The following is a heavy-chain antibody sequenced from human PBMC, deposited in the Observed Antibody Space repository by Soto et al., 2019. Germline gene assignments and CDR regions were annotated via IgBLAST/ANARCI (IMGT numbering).Heavy chain of an antibody. J-gene: IGHJ6*02. V-gene: IGHV3-30-3*01. CDR2: ISYDGSNK. D-gene: IGHD2-15*01. CDR3: ARGVVGYCSGGSCYSVTDYYGMDV. Sequence: PGGSQRLSCAASGGTFRSYAMHWVRQAPGKGLEWVAVISYDGSNKYYADSVKGRFTISRDNSKNTLYLQMNSLRAEDTAVYYCARGVVGYCSGGSCYSVTDYYGMDVWGQGTTVTVSS. CDR1: GGTFRSYA.